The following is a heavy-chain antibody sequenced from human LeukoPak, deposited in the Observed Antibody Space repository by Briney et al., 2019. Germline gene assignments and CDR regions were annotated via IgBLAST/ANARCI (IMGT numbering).Heavy chain of an antibody. CDR1: GDTISSNSAA. V-gene: IGHV6-1*01. CDR2: TYYRSKAYN. CDR3: ARVRRSSEGYFDY. J-gene: IGHJ4*02. D-gene: IGHD6-19*01. Sequence: SQTLSLTCAVSGDTISSNSAAWNWSRQSPSRGLEWLGRTYYRSKAYNDYAVAVKSRITINPDTSKTQFSLQLNSVTPEDTAVYYCARVRRSSEGYFDYWGQGTLVTVSS.